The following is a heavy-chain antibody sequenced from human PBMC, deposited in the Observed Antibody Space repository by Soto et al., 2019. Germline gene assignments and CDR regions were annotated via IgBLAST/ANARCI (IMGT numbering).Heavy chain of an antibody. D-gene: IGHD4-4*01. CDR2: ISGSGIST. CDR1: GFTFSTYP. V-gene: IGHV3-23*01. Sequence: PGWSLRLSCAASGFTFSTYPMSWVRQAPGKGLEWVSGISGSGISTYYTDSVKGRFTISRDNSKNTVFLQMNSLRDEDTAVYYCVKPPVITASYYYYDMDVWGQGTTVTVSS. CDR3: VKPPVITASYYYYDMDV. J-gene: IGHJ6*02.